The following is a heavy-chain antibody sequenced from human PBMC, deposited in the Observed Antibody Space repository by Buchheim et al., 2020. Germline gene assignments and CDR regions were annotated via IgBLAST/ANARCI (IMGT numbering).Heavy chain of an antibody. D-gene: IGHD1-26*01. CDR3: ARAATGSRRGDY. Sequence: EVQLVESGGDLVQPGGSLRLSCAVSGFIFSSYSMNWVRQAPGKGLEWVSYISSRSGTIYYADSVKGRFTISRDNAKNSLYLQMNSLRVEDTAVYYCARAATGSRRGDYWGQGTL. J-gene: IGHJ4*02. V-gene: IGHV3-48*04. CDR1: GFIFSSYS. CDR2: ISSRSGTI.